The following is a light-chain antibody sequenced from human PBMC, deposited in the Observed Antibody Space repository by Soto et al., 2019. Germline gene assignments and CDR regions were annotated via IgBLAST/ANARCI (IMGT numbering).Light chain of an antibody. V-gene: IGLV2-14*01. CDR2: DVN. CDR1: SSDVVGYHY. CDR3: SSYTGSSTYVV. Sequence: QSALTQPASVSGSPGQSITLSCTGTSSDVVGYHYVSWYQQHPGKAPKLMIYDVNNRPSGVSNRFSGSKSGNTASLTSSGLQAEDEADYYCSSYTGSSTYVVFGGGTKLPVL. J-gene: IGLJ2*01.